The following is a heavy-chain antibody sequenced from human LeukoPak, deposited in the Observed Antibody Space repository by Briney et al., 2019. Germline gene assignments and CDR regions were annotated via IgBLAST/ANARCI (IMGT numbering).Heavy chain of an antibody. CDR1: GGSFSGYY. V-gene: IGHV4-34*01. CDR3: ARSYDFWSGYSIDY. J-gene: IGHJ4*02. CDR2: INHSGST. Sequence: SETLSLTCAVYGGSFSGYYWSWIRQPPGKGLERIGEINHSGSTNYNPSLKSRVTISVDTSKNQFPLKLSSVTAADTAVYYCARSYDFWSGYSIDYWGQGTLVTVSS. D-gene: IGHD3-3*01.